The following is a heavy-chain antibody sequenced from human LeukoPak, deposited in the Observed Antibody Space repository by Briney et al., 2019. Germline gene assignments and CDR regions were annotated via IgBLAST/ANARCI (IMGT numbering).Heavy chain of an antibody. CDR2: LNPSDGDT. V-gene: IGHV1-46*03. CDR3: AGETDAFDY. Sequence: ASVKVSCKASGHTFTSNFVHWVRQAPGQGLEWMAVLNPSDGDTTYAQKFQRRITMTKDTSTGTVYMELSSLRSEDTAVYYCAGETDAFDYWGQGTLVTVSS. J-gene: IGHJ4*02. CDR1: GHTFTSNF.